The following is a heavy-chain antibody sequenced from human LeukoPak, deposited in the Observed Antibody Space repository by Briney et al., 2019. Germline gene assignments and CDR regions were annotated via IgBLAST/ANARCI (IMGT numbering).Heavy chain of an antibody. CDR1: EFTLGSYA. D-gene: IGHD2-2*01. CDR3: AKHYQLLKQNYYFDY. V-gene: IGHV3-23*01. J-gene: IGHJ4*02. Sequence: GGSLRLSCAASEFTLGSYAMSWVRQAPGKELEWVSGISGSGITIYYADSVKGRFTISRDNSKNTLFLQMNSLRAEDTAVYYCAKHYQLLKQNYYFDYWGQGTLVTVSS. CDR2: ISGSGITI.